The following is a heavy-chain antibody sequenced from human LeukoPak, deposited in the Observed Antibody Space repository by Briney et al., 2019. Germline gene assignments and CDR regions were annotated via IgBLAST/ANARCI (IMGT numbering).Heavy chain of an antibody. V-gene: IGHV4-39*01. CDR2: IYYSGST. J-gene: IGHJ4*02. Sequence: SETQSLTCTVSGGSISSSSYYWGWIRQPPGKGLEWIGSIYYSGSTYYNPSLKSRVTISVDTSKNQFSLKLSSVTAADTAVYYCARQSGSYPIDYWGQGTLVTVSS. D-gene: IGHD1-26*01. CDR1: GGSISSSSYY. CDR3: ARQSGSYPIDY.